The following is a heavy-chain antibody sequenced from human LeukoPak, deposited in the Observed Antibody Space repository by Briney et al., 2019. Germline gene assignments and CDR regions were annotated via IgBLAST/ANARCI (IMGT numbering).Heavy chain of an antibody. J-gene: IGHJ6*03. CDR1: GYTFTSYD. CDR3: ARDVAYYGSGSSKSYYYYHYMDV. D-gene: IGHD3-10*01. V-gene: IGHV1-2*02. CDR2: INPNSGGT. Sequence: ASVKVSCKASGYTFTSYDINWVRQAPGQGLEWMGWINPNSGGTNYAQKFQGRVTMTRDTSISTAYMELSRLRSDDTAVYYCARDVAYYGSGSSKSYYYYHYMDVWGKGTTVTISS.